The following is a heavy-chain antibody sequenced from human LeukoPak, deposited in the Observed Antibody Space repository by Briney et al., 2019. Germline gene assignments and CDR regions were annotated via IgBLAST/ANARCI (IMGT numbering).Heavy chain of an antibody. J-gene: IGHJ4*02. CDR1: GGTFSSYA. D-gene: IGHD1-26*01. V-gene: IGHV1-69*05. CDR2: IIPIFGTA. CDR3: TRVASGSYSSYFDY. Sequence: SVKVSCKASGGTFSSYAISWVRQAPGQGLEWMGRIIPIFGTANYAQKFQGRVTITTDESTSTAYMELSSLRSEDTAVYYCTRVASGSYSSYFDYWGQGTLVTVSS.